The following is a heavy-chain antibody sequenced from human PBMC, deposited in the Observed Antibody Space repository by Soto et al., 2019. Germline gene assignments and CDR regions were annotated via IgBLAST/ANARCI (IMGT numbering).Heavy chain of an antibody. CDR3: ARMYSSGSGWFHP. V-gene: IGHV4-31*03. CDR1: GYSITAGGYY. Sequence: SETLSLTCFVSGYSITAGGYYWSWIRHHPGKGLEWIGSFYSSGSIIYNPSLRSRVSISGDTSSNQFSMSLTSVTAADTARYYCARMYSSGSGWFHPWGQGTLVTV. J-gene: IGHJ5*02. CDR2: FYSSGSI. D-gene: IGHD6-19*01.